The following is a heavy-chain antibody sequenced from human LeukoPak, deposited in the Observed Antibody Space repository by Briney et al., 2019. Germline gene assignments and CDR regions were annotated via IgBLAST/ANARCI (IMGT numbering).Heavy chain of an antibody. CDR1: GFTFSSFN. Sequence: GGSLRLSCAASGFTFSSFNMKWVLQAPGKGLEWASSISSTSSLIWYADSLKGRFTISRDNAKNSLYLQMISLTAEDTAVYYCARAYYGTSGYLGYWGRGTLVTVSS. CDR3: ARAYYGTSGYLGY. V-gene: IGHV3-21*01. J-gene: IGHJ4*02. D-gene: IGHD3-22*01. CDR2: ISSTSSLI.